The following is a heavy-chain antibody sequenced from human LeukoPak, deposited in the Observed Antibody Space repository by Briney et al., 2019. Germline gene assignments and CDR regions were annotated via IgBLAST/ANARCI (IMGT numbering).Heavy chain of an antibody. CDR2: AYYRSKWYN. CDR1: GDSVSGNSAA. J-gene: IGHJ6*02. D-gene: IGHD3-16*01. CDR3: ARGGGLDV. V-gene: IGHV6-1*01. Sequence: SQTLSLTCAISGDSVSGNSAAWNWIRQSPSRGLERLGRAYYRSKWYNDYAVSVKSRITINPDTSKSQFSLQLNSVAPEDTAVYFCARGGGLDVWGQGATVTVSS.